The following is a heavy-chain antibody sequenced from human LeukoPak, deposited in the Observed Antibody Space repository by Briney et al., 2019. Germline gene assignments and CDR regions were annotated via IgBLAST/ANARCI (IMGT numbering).Heavy chain of an antibody. D-gene: IGHD6-6*01. CDR2: IYYSGST. CDR1: GGSISSSSYY. J-gene: IGHJ5*02. Sequence: SETLSLTCTVSGGSISSSSYYWGWIRQPPGKGLEWIGSIYYSGSTYYNPSLKGRATISVDTSKNQFSLKLSSVTAADTAVYYCARQTKSIAARRNWFDPCGQGTLVTVSS. V-gene: IGHV4-39*01. CDR3: ARQTKSIAARRNWFDP.